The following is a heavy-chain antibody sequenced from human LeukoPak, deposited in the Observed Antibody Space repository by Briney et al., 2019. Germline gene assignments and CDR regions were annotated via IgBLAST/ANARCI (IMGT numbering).Heavy chain of an antibody. CDR1: GGSFSGYY. Sequence: PSETLSLTCAVYGGSFSGYYWSWIRQPPGKGLEWIGEINHSGSTNYNPSLKSRVTISVDTSKNQFSLKLSSVTAADKAVYYCARVRRQLRVYYYYYMDVWGKGTTVTVSS. CDR2: INHSGST. V-gene: IGHV4-34*01. D-gene: IGHD6-6*01. CDR3: ARVRRQLRVYYYYYMDV. J-gene: IGHJ6*03.